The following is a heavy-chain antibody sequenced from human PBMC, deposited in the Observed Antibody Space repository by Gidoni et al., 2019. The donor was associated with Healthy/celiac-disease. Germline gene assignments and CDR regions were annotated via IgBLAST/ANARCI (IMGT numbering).Heavy chain of an antibody. J-gene: IGHJ4*02. Sequence: EVQLVESGGGLVQPGRSLRRSCAASGFTFDEYSMNRVRQDTGKGLAWVSGISWNSGSIGYADSVKGRFTISRDTAKNYLYLQMNSLRAEDTALYSCAKGYSGSYCFDYWGQGTLVTVSS. V-gene: IGHV3-9*01. CDR2: ISWNSGSI. CDR1: GFTFDEYS. D-gene: IGHD1-26*01. CDR3: AKGYSGSYCFDY.